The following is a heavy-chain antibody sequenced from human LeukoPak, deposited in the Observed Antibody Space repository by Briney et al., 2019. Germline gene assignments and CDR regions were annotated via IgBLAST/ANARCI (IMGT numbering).Heavy chain of an antibody. V-gene: IGHV4-30-4*01. CDR3: ARANDYGDYFDY. CDR2: IYYSGST. Sequence: SQTLSLTCTVSGDSISSGDYYWSWIRQPPGKGLEWIGYIYYSGSTYYNPFLKSRVTISVDTSKNQFSLKLSSVTAADTAVYYCARANDYGDYFDYWGQGTLVTVSS. D-gene: IGHD4-17*01. J-gene: IGHJ4*02. CDR1: GDSISSGDYY.